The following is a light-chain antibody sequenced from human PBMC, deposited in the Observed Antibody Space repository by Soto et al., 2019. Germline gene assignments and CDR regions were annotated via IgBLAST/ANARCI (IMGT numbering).Light chain of an antibody. CDR3: QQYNNWPFT. V-gene: IGKV3-15*01. Sequence: EIVMTKSPATLSVSPGERATLSCRASQSVSSNLAWYQQKPGQAPRLLIYGASTRATGIPARFSGSGSGTDFTLTISSLQSEDFAVYYCQQYNNWPFTFGPGTKVDIK. CDR2: GAS. J-gene: IGKJ3*01. CDR1: QSVSSN.